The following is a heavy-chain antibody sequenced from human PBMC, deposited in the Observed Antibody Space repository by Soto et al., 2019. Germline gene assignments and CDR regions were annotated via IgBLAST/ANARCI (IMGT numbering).Heavy chain of an antibody. Sequence: LKISCKGSGYSFTSYWIGWVRQMPGKGLEWMGIIYPSDSDTRYSPSFQGQVAISADNSITTAYLQLRSLMASDTAIYYCARAVTGTIHPHYFDFWGQGTLVTVSS. CDR3: ARAVTGTIHPHYFDF. V-gene: IGHV5-51*01. D-gene: IGHD1-7*01. CDR2: IYPSDSDT. CDR1: GYSFTSYW. J-gene: IGHJ4*02.